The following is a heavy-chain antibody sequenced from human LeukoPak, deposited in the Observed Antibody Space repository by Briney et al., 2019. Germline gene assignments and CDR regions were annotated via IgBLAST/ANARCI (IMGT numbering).Heavy chain of an antibody. Sequence: GGSLRLSCAVSGFTFSSYEMNWVRQAPGKGLEWVSAISGSAGTTFYADSVKGRFTISRDNSKNTLYLQVNSLRAADTAVYYCAKVQEMGTILPPFHYWGQGTLVTVSS. V-gene: IGHV3-23*01. D-gene: IGHD5-24*01. CDR1: GFTFSSYE. J-gene: IGHJ4*02. CDR2: ISGSAGTT. CDR3: AKVQEMGTILPPFHY.